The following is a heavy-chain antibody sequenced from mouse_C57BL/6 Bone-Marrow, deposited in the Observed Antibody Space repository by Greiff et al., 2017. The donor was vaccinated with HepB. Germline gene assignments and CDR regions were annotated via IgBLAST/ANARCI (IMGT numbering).Heavy chain of an antibody. Sequence: VQRVESGPGLVAPSQSLSITCTVSRFSLTSYGVDWVRQPPGKGLEWLGVIWGGGSTNYNSALMSRLSISKDNSKSQVFLKMNSLQTDDTAMYYCAKHGDYGSSYYAMDYWGQGTSVTVSS. CDR3: AKHGDYGSSYYAMDY. CDR1: RFSLTSYG. V-gene: IGHV2-9*01. J-gene: IGHJ4*01. D-gene: IGHD1-1*01. CDR2: IWGGGST.